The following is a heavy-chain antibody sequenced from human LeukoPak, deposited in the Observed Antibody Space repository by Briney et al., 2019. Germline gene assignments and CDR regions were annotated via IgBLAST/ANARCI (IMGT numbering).Heavy chain of an antibody. CDR3: ARLSGYYYFFDY. J-gene: IGHJ4*02. CDR2: IWYDGSNK. D-gene: IGHD3-22*01. V-gene: IGHV3-33*01. Sequence: PGRSLRLSCAASGFTFSSYGMHWVRQAPGKGLEWVAVIWYDGSNKYYADSVKGRFTISRDNSKNTLYLQMNSLRAEDTAVYYCARLSGYYYFFDYWGQGTLVTVSS. CDR1: GFTFSSYG.